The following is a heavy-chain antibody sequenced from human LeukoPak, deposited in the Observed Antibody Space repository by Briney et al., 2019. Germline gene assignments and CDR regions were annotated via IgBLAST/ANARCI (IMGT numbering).Heavy chain of an antibody. CDR2: IYYSWST. V-gene: IGHV4-59*01. J-gene: IGHJ4*02. Sequence: KTSETLSLTCTVSGGSISSYYWSWIRQPPGKGLEWIGYIYYSWSTNYNPSLKGRVTISVDTSKNQFSLKLSSVTAADTAVYYCARSDSGWTQYYFDYWGQGTLVTVSS. D-gene: IGHD6-19*01. CDR3: ARSDSGWTQYYFDY. CDR1: GGSISSYY.